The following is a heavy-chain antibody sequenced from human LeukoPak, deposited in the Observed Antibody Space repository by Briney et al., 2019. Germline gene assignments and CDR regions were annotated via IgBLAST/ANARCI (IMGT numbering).Heavy chain of an antibody. Sequence: GGSLRLSCAASGFTFSSYWMSWVRQAPGKGLEWVANIKQDGSEKYYVDSVKGRFTISRDNAKNSLYLQMNSLRAEDTAVYYCARDGGYCSSTSCYDQWAWDYYYGMDVWGKGTTVTVSS. CDR2: IKQDGSEK. J-gene: IGHJ6*04. CDR3: ARDGGYCSSTSCYDQWAWDYYYGMDV. D-gene: IGHD2-2*01. V-gene: IGHV3-7*03. CDR1: GFTFSSYW.